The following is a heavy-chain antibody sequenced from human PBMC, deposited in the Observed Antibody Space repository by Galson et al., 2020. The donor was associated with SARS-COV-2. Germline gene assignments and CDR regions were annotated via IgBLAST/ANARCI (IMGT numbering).Heavy chain of an antibody. Sequence: SETLSLTCAVYGGSFSGYYWSWIRQPPGKGLEWIGEINHSGSTNYNPSLKSRVTISVDTSKNQFSLKLSSVTAADTAVYYCARDNAAGVLVLGSGWNAFDPWGQGTLVTVSS. J-gene: IGHJ5*02. CDR3: ARDNAAGVLVLGSGWNAFDP. CDR2: INHSGST. V-gene: IGHV4-34*01. D-gene: IGHD6-19*01. CDR1: GGSFSGYY.